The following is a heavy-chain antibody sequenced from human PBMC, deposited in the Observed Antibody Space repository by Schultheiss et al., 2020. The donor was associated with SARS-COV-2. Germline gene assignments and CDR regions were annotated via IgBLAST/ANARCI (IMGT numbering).Heavy chain of an antibody. J-gene: IGHJ6*02. V-gene: IGHV3-9*01. CDR3: AKAHKSHKLRFLEPAYYYYGMDV. Sequence: GGSLRLSCAASGFTFDDYAMHWVRQAPGKGLEWVSGISWNSGSIGYADSVKGRFTISRDNAKNSLYLQMNSLRAEDTALYYCAKAHKSHKLRFLEPAYYYYGMDVWGQGTTVTVSS. CDR1: GFTFDDYA. D-gene: IGHD3-3*01. CDR2: ISWNSGSI.